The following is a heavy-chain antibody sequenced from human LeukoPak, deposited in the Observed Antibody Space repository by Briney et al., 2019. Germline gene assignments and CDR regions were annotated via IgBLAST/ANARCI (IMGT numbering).Heavy chain of an antibody. Sequence: PSETLSLTCTVSGGSIKNYYWTWIRQPPGKGLEWIGYIYYSGSTSSNPSLKSPVTIAVDTSKNQFSLRLKYVTAADTAVYYCARDVPRGTGYMDVWGKGTTVTVSS. V-gene: IGHV4-59*01. CDR3: ARDVPRGTGYMDV. J-gene: IGHJ6*03. D-gene: IGHD3-10*01. CDR2: IYYSGST. CDR1: GGSIKNYY.